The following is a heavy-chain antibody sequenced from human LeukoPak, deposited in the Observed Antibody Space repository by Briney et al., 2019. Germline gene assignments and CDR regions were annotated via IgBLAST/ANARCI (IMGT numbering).Heavy chain of an antibody. J-gene: IGHJ4*02. D-gene: IGHD6-6*01. V-gene: IGHV1-2*02. CDR1: GYTSTGYY. CDR3: ARRSIAALRFDY. Sequence: ASVKVSCKASGYTSTGYYMHWVRQAPGQGLEWMGWINPNSGGTNYAQKFQGRVTMTRDTSISTAYMELSRLRSDDTAVYYCARRSIAALRFDYWGQGTLVTVSS. CDR2: INPNSGGT.